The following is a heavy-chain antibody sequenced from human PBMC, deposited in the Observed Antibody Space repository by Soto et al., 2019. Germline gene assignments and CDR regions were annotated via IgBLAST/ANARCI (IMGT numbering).Heavy chain of an antibody. CDR3: ARXHQGYCSSTSCNNYFDY. J-gene: IGHJ4*02. CDR2: INPSGGST. Sequence: ASVKVSCKASGYTFTSYYMHWVRQAPGQGLEWMGIINPSGGSTSYAQKFQGRVTMTRDTSTSTVYMELSSLRSEDTAVYYCARXHQGYCSSTSCNNYFDYWGQGTLVTVSS. V-gene: IGHV1-46*01. CDR1: GYTFTSYY. D-gene: IGHD2-2*02.